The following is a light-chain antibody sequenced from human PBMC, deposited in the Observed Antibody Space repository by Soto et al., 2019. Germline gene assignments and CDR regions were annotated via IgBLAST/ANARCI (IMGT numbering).Light chain of an antibody. J-gene: IGKJ1*01. V-gene: IGKV1-5*03. CDR1: QSIDNR. CDR3: QQYYTYSWT. CDR2: RAS. Sequence: DIQMTQSPSTLSASVGDRVTITCRASQSIDNRLAWYQQKPGKAPHVLFHRASTLQSGVPSRFSGSGSGTEFTLTISSLQPDDSAIDYCQQYYTYSWTFGQGTKVEVK.